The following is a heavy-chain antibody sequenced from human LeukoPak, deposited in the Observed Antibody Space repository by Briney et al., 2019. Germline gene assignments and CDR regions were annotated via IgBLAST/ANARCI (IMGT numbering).Heavy chain of an antibody. V-gene: IGHV1-3*01. CDR2: INAGNGNT. Sequence: ASVKVSYKASGYTFTSYAMHWVRQAPGQRLEWMGWINAGNGNTKYSQKFQGRVTITRDTSASTAYMELSSLRSEDTAVYYCARAIYCSGGSCYPSFDYWGQGTLVTVSS. CDR3: ARAIYCSGGSCYPSFDY. D-gene: IGHD2-15*01. CDR1: GYTFTSYA. J-gene: IGHJ4*02.